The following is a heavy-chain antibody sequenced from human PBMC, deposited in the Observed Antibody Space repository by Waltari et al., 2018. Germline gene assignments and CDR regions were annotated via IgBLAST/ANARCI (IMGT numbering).Heavy chain of an antibody. V-gene: IGHV4-4*07. J-gene: IGHJ4*02. Sequence: QVQLQESGPGLVKPSETLSLTCTVPGGSISSYYWSWIRQPAGKGLEWIGRIYTSGSTNYNPSLKSRVTMSVDTSKNQFSLKLSSVTAADTAVYYCARDLGPQWDHSEDYFDYWGQGTLVTVSS. CDR3: ARDLGPQWDHSEDYFDY. CDR1: GGSISSYY. D-gene: IGHD1-26*01. CDR2: IYTSGST.